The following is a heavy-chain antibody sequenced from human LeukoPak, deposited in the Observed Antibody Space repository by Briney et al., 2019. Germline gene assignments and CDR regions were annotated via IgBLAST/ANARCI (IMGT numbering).Heavy chain of an antibody. J-gene: IGHJ6*02. V-gene: IGHV3-11*01. CDR1: GFTFSDYH. CDR3: VRSTGGSGSYYYYGMDV. CDR2: ISSSGNPI. D-gene: IGHD3-10*01. Sequence: GGSLRLSCTASGFTFSDYHMSWIRQAPGRGLEWVSYISSSGNPIHYADSVRGRFTISRDNAKNSLYLHMNSLRAEDAAVYYCVRSTGGSGSYYYYGMDVWGQGTTVTVSS.